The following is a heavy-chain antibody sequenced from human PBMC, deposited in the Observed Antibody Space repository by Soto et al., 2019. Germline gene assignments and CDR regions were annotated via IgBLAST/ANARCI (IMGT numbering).Heavy chain of an antibody. CDR2: IWYDGSNK. D-gene: IGHD6-19*01. CDR3: ASLSSGWYSNYYYYGMDV. V-gene: IGHV3-33*08. Sequence: GGSLRLSCAASGFTFTLFTMNWVRQAPGKGLEWVAVIWYDGSNKYYADSVKGRFTISRDNSKNTLYLQMNSLRAEDTAVYYCASLSSGWYSNYYYYGMDVWGQGTTVTVSS. J-gene: IGHJ6*02. CDR1: GFTFTLFT.